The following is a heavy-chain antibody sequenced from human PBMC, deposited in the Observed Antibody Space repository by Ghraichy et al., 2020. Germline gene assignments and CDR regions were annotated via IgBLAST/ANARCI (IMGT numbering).Heavy chain of an antibody. Sequence: GVSLNISCAVSGFTFSSYWMHWVRQAPGKGLVWVSRINSDGSSISYADSVKGRLTFSRDNAKNTLYLQMNSLRADDTAVYYCARGGPEYCSGGSCYAGDYWGQGTLVTVSS. D-gene: IGHD2-15*01. CDR3: ARGGPEYCSGGSCYAGDY. CDR1: GFTFSSYW. CDR2: INSDGSSI. V-gene: IGHV3-74*01. J-gene: IGHJ4*02.